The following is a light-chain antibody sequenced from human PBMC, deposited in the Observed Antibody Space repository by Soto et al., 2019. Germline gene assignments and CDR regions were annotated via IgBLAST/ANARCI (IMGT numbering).Light chain of an antibody. CDR1: QGIGTE. Sequence: AIQMTQSPSSLSASVGDRVTITCRASQGIGTELGWYQQRPGKAPRLLIYGTSTLQYGVPSRFSGRGSDTDFTLIISSLQPEDFATYYCLQDSSYPRTFGQGTKVEIK. CDR2: GTS. CDR3: LQDSSYPRT. J-gene: IGKJ1*01. V-gene: IGKV1-6*01.